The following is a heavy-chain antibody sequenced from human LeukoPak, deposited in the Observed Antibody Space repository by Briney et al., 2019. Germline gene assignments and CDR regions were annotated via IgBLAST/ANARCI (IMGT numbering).Heavy chain of an antibody. J-gene: IGHJ4*02. V-gene: IGHV3-11*01. CDR1: GFTFTDFY. CDR2: ISISGTTI. Sequence: PGGSLRLSCAASGFTFTDFYMSWIRQAPGKGLEWVSYISISGTTIYYADSVKGRFTFSRDNPKNSLYLQMNSLRAEDTAVYYCARTGRLQYGDYVAFDYWGQGTLVTVSS. D-gene: IGHD4-17*01. CDR3: ARTGRLQYGDYVAFDY.